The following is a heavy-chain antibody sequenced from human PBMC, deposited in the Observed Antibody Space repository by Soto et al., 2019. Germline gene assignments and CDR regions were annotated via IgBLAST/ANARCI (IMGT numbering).Heavy chain of an antibody. D-gene: IGHD3-10*01. J-gene: IGHJ6*02. Sequence: PGGSLRLSCAASGFTFSSYSMNWVRQAPGKGLEWVSYISSSSTIYYADSVKGRFTISRDNAKNSLYLQMNSLRDEDTAVYYCARDHPDYGSGRDYYYYGMDVWGQGTTVTVSS. CDR1: GFTFSSYS. CDR3: ARDHPDYGSGRDYYYYGMDV. CDR2: ISSSSTI. V-gene: IGHV3-48*02.